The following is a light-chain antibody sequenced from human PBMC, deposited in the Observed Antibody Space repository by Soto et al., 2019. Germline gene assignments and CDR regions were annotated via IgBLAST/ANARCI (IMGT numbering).Light chain of an antibody. V-gene: IGLV2-14*03. CDR3: SSYTSSNSLVV. CDR2: DVT. Sequence: QSALTQPASVSGSPGQSITISCTGTSSDVGAYNYVSWYQHHPGKAPKLMIYDVTNRPSGVSNRLSGSMSGNTTSLTISGLQADDEAHYYCSSYTSSNSLVVFGGGTKLTVL. CDR1: SSDVGAYNY. J-gene: IGLJ2*01.